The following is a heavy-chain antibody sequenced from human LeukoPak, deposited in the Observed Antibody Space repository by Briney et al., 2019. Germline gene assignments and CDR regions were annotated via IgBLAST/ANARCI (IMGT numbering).Heavy chain of an antibody. CDR1: GGSISSGGYY. CDR2: IYYSGST. J-gene: IGHJ4*02. Sequence: SQTLSLTCTVSGGSISSGGYYWSWIRQHPGKGLGWIGYIYYSGSTYYNPSLKSRVTISVDTSKNQFSLKLSSVTAADTAVYYCARAVGSSWQFDYWGQGTLVTVSS. V-gene: IGHV4-31*03. D-gene: IGHD6-13*01. CDR3: ARAVGSSWQFDY.